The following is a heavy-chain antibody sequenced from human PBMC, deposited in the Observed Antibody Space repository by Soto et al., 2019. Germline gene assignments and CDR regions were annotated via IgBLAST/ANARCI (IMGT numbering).Heavy chain of an antibody. CDR3: ARTISNGPLAPPRLLYYYYGMDV. CDR2: IWYDGSNK. D-gene: IGHD3-3*02. V-gene: IGHV3-33*01. Sequence: GGSLRLSCAASGFTFSSYGMHWVRQAPGKGLEWVAVIWYDGSNKYYADSVKGRFTISRDNSKNTLYLQMNSLRAEDTAVYYCARTISNGPLAPPRLLYYYYGMDVWGQGTTVTVSS. J-gene: IGHJ6*02. CDR1: GFTFSSYG.